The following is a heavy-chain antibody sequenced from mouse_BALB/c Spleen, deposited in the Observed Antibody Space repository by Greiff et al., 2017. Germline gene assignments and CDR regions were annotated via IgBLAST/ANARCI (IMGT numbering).Heavy chain of an antibody. CDR2: ISSGGGST. CDR3: ARLGLLRLLSWFAY. CDR1: GFAFSSYD. D-gene: IGHD1-2*01. V-gene: IGHV5-12-1*01. J-gene: IGHJ3*01. Sequence: EVHLVESGGGLVKPGGSLKLSCAASGFAFSSYDMSWVRQTPEKRLEWVAYISSGGGSTYYPDTVKGRFTISRDNAKNTLYLQMSSLKSEDTAMYYCARLGLLRLLSWFAYWGQGTLVTVSA.